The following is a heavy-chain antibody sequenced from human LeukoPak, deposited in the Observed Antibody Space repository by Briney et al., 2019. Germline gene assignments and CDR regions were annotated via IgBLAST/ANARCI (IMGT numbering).Heavy chain of an antibody. J-gene: IGHJ5*02. CDR3: ARERRDGDNYVDL. CDR2: ISYTGNT. D-gene: IGHD5-24*01. CDR1: GVSISNYY. Sequence: SETLSLTCTVSGVSISNYYWSWIRQPPGKGLEWVGYISYTGNTEYNPSLKSRVTISVDTSKKHLTQKLHSVTAAATAVYFGARERRDGDNYVDLWGQGTLVTVSS. V-gene: IGHV4-59*01.